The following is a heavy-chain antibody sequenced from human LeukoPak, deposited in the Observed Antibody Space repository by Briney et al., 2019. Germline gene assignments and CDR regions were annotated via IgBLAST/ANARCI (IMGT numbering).Heavy chain of an antibody. CDR2: IKQDDSEK. Sequence: GGSLRLSCAASGFTFTNNWMTWVRQAPGKGLEWVANIKQDDSEKYYVGSVKGRFTISRDNAKNSVYLQMNSLRAEDTAVYYCARGRAIDIWGRGTMVTVSS. J-gene: IGHJ3*02. CDR1: GFTFTNNW. V-gene: IGHV3-7*04. CDR3: ARGRAIDI.